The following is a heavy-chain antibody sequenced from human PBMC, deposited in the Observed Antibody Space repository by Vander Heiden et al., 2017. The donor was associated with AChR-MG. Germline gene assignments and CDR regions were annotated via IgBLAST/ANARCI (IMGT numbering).Heavy chain of an antibody. CDR2: ISYDGSNK. CDR1: GFTFSSYA. Sequence: QVQLVESGGGVVQPGRSLRLSCAASGFTFSSYAMHGVRRAPGQGLEWVAVISYDGSNKYYADSVKGRFTISRDNSKNTLYLQMNSLRAEDTAVYYCARDPFVVVVPAAILDYWGQGTLVTVSS. D-gene: IGHD2-2*01. J-gene: IGHJ4*02. CDR3: ARDPFVVVVPAAILDY. V-gene: IGHV3-30-3*01.